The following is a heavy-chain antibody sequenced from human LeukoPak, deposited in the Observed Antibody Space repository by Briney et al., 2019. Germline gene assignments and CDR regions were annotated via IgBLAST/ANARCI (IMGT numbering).Heavy chain of an antibody. CDR1: GGSISSYY. J-gene: IGHJ4*02. V-gene: IGHV4-34*01. D-gene: IGHD3-22*01. CDR2: INHSGST. Sequence: PSETLSLTCTVSGGSISSYYWSWIRQPPGKGLEWIGEINHSGSTNYNPSLKSRVTISVDTSKNQFSLKLNSVTAADTAVYYCARQGYYDSSGYYYFDYWGQGTLVTVSS. CDR3: ARQGYYDSSGYYYFDY.